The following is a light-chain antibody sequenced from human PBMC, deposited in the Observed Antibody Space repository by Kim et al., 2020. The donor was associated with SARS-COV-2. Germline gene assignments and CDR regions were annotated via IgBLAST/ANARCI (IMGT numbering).Light chain of an antibody. V-gene: IGLV7-43*01. CDR1: TGAVTIGYF. CDR2: SAR. Sequence: GGAVTLTCGSSTGAVTIGYFPSWCQQKPGLAPRALIYSARNKYSWTPARFSGSLRGGKAALTLSGVQHEDEAVYYCLLYFGGYWVFGGGTKVTVL. CDR3: LLYFGGYWV. J-gene: IGLJ3*02.